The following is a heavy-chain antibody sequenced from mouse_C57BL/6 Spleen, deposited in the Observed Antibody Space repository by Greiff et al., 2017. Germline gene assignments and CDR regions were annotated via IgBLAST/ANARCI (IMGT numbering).Heavy chain of an antibody. D-gene: IGHD2-2*01. Sequence: VQLQQSGAELVRPGASVTLSCKASGYTFTDYEMHWVKQTPVHGLEWIGAIDPETGGPAYNQKFKGKAILTADKSSSTAYMELRSLTSEDSAVYYCTRGVSEYFDYWGQGTTLTVSS. CDR2: IDPETGGP. V-gene: IGHV1-15*01. CDR1: GYTFTDYE. CDR3: TRGVSEYFDY. J-gene: IGHJ2*01.